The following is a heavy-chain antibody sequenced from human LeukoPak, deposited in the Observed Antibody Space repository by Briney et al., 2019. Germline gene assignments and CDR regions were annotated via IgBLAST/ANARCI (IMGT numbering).Heavy chain of an antibody. CDR1: GYTLTELS. CDR3: ATRSGTIFGVVIPFDY. Sequence: ASXKVSCKVSGYTLTELSMHWVRQAPGKGLEWMGGFDPEDGETIYAQKFQGRVTMTEDTSTDTAYMELSSLRSEDTAVYYCATRSGTIFGVVIPFDYWGQGTLVTVSS. V-gene: IGHV1-24*01. D-gene: IGHD3-3*01. CDR2: FDPEDGET. J-gene: IGHJ4*02.